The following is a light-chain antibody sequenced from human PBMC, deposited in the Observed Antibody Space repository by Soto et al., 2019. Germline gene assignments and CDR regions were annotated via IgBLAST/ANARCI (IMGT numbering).Light chain of an antibody. CDR1: QSVSSN. V-gene: IGKV3-15*01. CDR3: QQYNNWPPWT. CDR2: GAS. Sequence: EIVMTQSPATLSVSPGERATLSCRASQSVSSNLAWYQQKPGLAPRLLIYGASTRATGIPARFSGSGSGTEFTLTISSLQSEDFAVYYCQQYNNWPPWTFRQGTKVEIK. J-gene: IGKJ1*01.